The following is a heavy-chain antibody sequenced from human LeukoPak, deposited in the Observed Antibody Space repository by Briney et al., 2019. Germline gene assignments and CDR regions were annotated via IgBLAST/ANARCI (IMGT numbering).Heavy chain of an antibody. CDR2: ISGSGDNT. CDR1: GFTFSSYA. J-gene: IGHJ4*02. CDR3: ARMSEI. Sequence: GGSLRLSCAASGFTFSSYAMSWVRQAPGKGLEWVSGISGSGDNTYYADSVKGRFTISRDNSKNMLYLQMNSLRVEDTAIYYCARMSEIWGQGTLVTVSS. V-gene: IGHV3-23*01.